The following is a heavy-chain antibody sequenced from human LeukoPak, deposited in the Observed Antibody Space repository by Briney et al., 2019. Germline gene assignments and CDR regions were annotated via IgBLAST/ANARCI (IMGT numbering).Heavy chain of an antibody. J-gene: IGHJ4*02. CDR2: IYPGDSEA. CDR1: GYSFTNYW. V-gene: IGHV5-51*01. Sequence: GESLKISCKGSGYSFTNYWIGWVRQMPGKGLKWMGSIYPGDSEARYSPSFQGQVTISADKSISTAYLQWSSLKASDTAMYYCARRRDLYSGSYYPFDYWGQGTLVTVSS. D-gene: IGHD1-26*01. CDR3: ARRRDLYSGSYYPFDY.